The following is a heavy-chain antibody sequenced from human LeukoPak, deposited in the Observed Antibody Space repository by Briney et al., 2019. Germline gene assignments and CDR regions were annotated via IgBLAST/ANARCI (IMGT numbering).Heavy chain of an antibody. D-gene: IGHD6-13*01. V-gene: IGHV4-30-4*08. Sequence: SETLSLTCSVSGGSISSGDYYWSWIRQPPGKGLEWIGCIYYSGSTYYDPSLKSRLTISVDTSKNQFSLKLSSVTAADTAVYYCAVPGIAAAGALSYYYYYMDVWGKGTTVTVSS. CDR2: IYYSGST. CDR1: GGSISSGDYY. CDR3: AVPGIAAAGALSYYYYYMDV. J-gene: IGHJ6*03.